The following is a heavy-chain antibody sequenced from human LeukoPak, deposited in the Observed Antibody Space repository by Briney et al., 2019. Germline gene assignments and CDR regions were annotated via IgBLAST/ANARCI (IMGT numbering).Heavy chain of an antibody. CDR3: ARRRGSGSYYRGLVFDY. Sequence: PSETLSLTCTVSGGSISSSSYYWGWIRQPPGKGLEWIGEINHSGSTNYNPSLKSRVTISVDTSKNQFSLKLSSVTAADTAVYYCARRRGSGSYYRGLVFDYWGQGTLVTVSS. D-gene: IGHD1-26*01. J-gene: IGHJ4*02. V-gene: IGHV4-39*07. CDR1: GGSISSSSYY. CDR2: INHSGST.